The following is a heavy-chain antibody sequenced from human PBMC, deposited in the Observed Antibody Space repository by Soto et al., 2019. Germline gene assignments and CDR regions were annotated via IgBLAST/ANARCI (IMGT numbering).Heavy chain of an antibody. D-gene: IGHD2-2*01. CDR1: GYTFTGYY. CDR3: ARGPFKASSYYYYYGMDV. CDR2: INPNSGGT. V-gene: IGHV1-2*04. Sequence: GASVKVSCKASGYTFTGYYMHWVRQAPGQGLEWMGWINPNSGGTNYAQKFQGWVTMTRDTSISTAYMELSRLRSDDTAVCYCARGPFKASSYYYYYGMDVWGQGTTVTVSS. J-gene: IGHJ6*02.